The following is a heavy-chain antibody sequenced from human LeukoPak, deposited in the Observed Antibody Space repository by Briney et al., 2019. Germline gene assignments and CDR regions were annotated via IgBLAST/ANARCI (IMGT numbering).Heavy chain of an antibody. Sequence: GRSLRLSCAASGFTFSSYGMDWVRQAPGQGLEWVAVIWYDGSNKYYADSVKGRFTISRDNSKNTLYMQMNSLRAEDTAVYYCARGGSGLLWFGELYAFDIWGQGTMVTVSS. CDR1: GFTFSSYG. J-gene: IGHJ3*02. V-gene: IGHV3-33*01. CDR2: IWYDGSNK. CDR3: ARGGSGLLWFGELYAFDI. D-gene: IGHD3-10*01.